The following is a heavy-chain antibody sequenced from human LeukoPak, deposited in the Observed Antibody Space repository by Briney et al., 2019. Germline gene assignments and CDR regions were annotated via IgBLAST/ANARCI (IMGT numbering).Heavy chain of an antibody. CDR1: GFTFGDYA. CDR3: AKDLNFFSGFDI. CDR2: ISGSGSTT. J-gene: IGHJ3*02. D-gene: IGHD1-1*01. Sequence: GGSLRLSCTASGFTFGDYAMSWVRQAPRKGLEWVSVISGSGSTTYYADSVKGRFTISRDNSKNTLYLQMNSLRAVDTAVYYCAKDLNFFSGFDIWGQGTMVTVSS. V-gene: IGHV3-23*01.